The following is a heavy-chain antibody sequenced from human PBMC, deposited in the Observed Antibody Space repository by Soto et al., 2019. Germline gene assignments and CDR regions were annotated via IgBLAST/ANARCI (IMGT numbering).Heavy chain of an antibody. Sequence: EVQLLESGGGLVQPGGSLRLSCAASGFTFSSYAMSWVRQAPGKGLEWVSAISGSGGSTYYADSVKGRFTISRDNSKNTLYLQMNSLRAEDTAVYYCAKDIERRGTVLARNFDYWGQGTLVTVSS. V-gene: IGHV3-23*01. J-gene: IGHJ4*02. D-gene: IGHD1-1*01. CDR1: GFTFSSYA. CDR3: AKDIERRGTVLARNFDY. CDR2: ISGSGGST.